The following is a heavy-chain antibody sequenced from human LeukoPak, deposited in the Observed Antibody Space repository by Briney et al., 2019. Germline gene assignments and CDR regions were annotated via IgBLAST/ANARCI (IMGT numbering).Heavy chain of an antibody. V-gene: IGHV3-33*06. Sequence: GGSLRLSCAASGFTFSSYGMHWVRQAPGKGLEWVAVIWYDGSNKYYADSVKGRFTISRDNSTNPLYLQMNRLRAEDSAVYYCAKDRDTAMINYWFDPWGQGTLVTASS. D-gene: IGHD5-18*01. J-gene: IGHJ5*02. CDR1: GFTFSSYG. CDR2: IWYDGSNK. CDR3: AKDRDTAMINYWFDP.